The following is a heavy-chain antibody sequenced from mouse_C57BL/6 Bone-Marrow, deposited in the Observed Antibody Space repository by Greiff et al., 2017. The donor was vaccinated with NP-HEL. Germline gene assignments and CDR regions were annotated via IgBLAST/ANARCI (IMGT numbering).Heavy chain of an antibody. J-gene: IGHJ1*03. CDR3: ANLGPNYYGSSWWYFDV. CDR2: IDPSDSYT. CDR1: GYTFTSYW. V-gene: IGHV1-69*01. Sequence: QVQLQQPGAELVMPGASVKLSCKASGYTFTSYWMHWVKQRPGQGLEWIGEIDPSDSYTNYNQKFKGKSTMTVDKSSSTAYMQLSSLTSEDSAVYYCANLGPNYYGSSWWYFDVWGTGTTVTVSS. D-gene: IGHD1-1*01.